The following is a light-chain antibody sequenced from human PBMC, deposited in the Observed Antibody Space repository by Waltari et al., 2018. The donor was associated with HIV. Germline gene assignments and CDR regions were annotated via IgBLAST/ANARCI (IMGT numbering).Light chain of an antibody. V-gene: IGKV3-11*01. CDR3: QTRSNWPPEIT. CDR2: DAS. CDR1: QSVNTT. J-gene: IGKJ5*01. Sequence: EIVFTQSPATLSLSPGDRATLSCRASQSVNTTLAWYQQKPGQAPRLLLYDASNRATGIPARFSGSGSWTDFTLSISRLAPENFAGYYWQTRSNWPPEITFGRATRLEIE.